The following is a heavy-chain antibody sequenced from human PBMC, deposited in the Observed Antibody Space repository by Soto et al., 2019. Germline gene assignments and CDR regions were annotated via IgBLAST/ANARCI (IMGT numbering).Heavy chain of an antibody. V-gene: IGHV3-33*08. CDR1: GFTFSSYG. D-gene: IGHD6-13*01. CDR3: TRVAPQGIAAAGPFDY. Sequence: PGGSLRLSCAASGFTFSSYGMHWVRQAPGKGLEWVAVIWYDGSNKYYADSVKGRFTISRDNSKNTLYLQMNSLRAEDTAVYYCTRVAPQGIAAAGPFDYWGQGTLVTVSS. J-gene: IGHJ4*02. CDR2: IWYDGSNK.